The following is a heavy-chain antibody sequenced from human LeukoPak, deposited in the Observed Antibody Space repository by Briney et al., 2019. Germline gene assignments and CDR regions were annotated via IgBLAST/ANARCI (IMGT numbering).Heavy chain of an antibody. Sequence: QPGRSLRLSCAASGFTLSSYAMHWVRQAPGKGLEWVAVISYDGSNKYYADSVKGRFTISRDNAKNTLNLQMNSLRAEDTAVYYCARDKKSGESSEIDYWGQGTLVTVSS. V-gene: IGHV3-30*07. CDR2: ISYDGSNK. CDR3: ARDKKSGESSEIDY. D-gene: IGHD3-10*01. J-gene: IGHJ4*02. CDR1: GFTLSSYA.